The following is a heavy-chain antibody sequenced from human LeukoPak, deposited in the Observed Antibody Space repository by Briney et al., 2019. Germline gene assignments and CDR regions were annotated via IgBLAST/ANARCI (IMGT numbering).Heavy chain of an antibody. V-gene: IGHV3-21*01. CDR1: GFTFSSYS. CDR2: ISSSSSYI. J-gene: IGHJ6*02. CDR3: AREAGDILTGYYPDYYYYGMDV. D-gene: IGHD3-9*01. Sequence: PGGSLRLSCAASGFTFSSYSMNWVRQAPGKGLEWVSSISSSSSYIYYADSVKGRFTISRDNAKDSLYLQMNSLRAEDTAVYYCAREAGDILTGYYPDYYYYGMDVWGQGTTVTVSS.